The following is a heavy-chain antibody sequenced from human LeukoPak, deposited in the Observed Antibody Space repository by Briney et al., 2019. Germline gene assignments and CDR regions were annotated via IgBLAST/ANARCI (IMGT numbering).Heavy chain of an antibody. CDR1: GYTFTSYD. D-gene: IGHD3-22*01. CDR3: ARWSFGYDSSGYYRNDAFDI. J-gene: IGHJ3*02. Sequence: ASVKVSCKASGYTFTSYDINWVRQATGQGLEWMGWMNPNSGNTGYAQKFQGRVTMTRNTSISTAYMELSSLRSEDTAVYYCARWSFGYDSSGYYRNDAFDIWGQGTMVTVSS. CDR2: MNPNSGNT. V-gene: IGHV1-8*01.